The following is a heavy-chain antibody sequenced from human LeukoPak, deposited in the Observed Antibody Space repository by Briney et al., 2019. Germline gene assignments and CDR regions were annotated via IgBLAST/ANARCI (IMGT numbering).Heavy chain of an antibody. CDR3: ARDLYSSSFNMGQVFDY. CDR1: GFTFSSYA. J-gene: IGHJ4*02. Sequence: PGGSLRLSCAASGFTFSSYAMHWVRQAPGKGLEWVAVISYDGSNKYYADSVKGRFTISRDNSKNTLYLQMNSLRAEDTAVYYCARDLYSSSFNMGQVFDYWGQGTLVTVSS. CDR2: ISYDGSNK. D-gene: IGHD6-6*01. V-gene: IGHV3-30*04.